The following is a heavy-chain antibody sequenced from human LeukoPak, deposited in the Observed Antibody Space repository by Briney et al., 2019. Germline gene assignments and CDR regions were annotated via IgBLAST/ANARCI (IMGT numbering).Heavy chain of an antibody. CDR2: ISSSGSTI. V-gene: IGHV3-11*01. D-gene: IGHD3-16*01. Sequence: GGSLTLYCAASGFTFSDYYMSWLRQAPGKGLEWVSYISSSGSTIYYADSVKGRFTISRDNAKNSLYLQMNSLRAEDTAVYYCARWRGTPEGAFDIWAKGQWSPSLQ. CDR1: GFTFSDYY. CDR3: ARWRGTPEGAFDI. J-gene: IGHJ3*02.